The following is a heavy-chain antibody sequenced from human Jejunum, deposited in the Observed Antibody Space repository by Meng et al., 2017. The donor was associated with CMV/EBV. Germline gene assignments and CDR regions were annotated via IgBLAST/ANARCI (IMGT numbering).Heavy chain of an antibody. CDR3: AREATANYFDY. D-gene: IGHD5-18*01. Sequence: TVSGGSLTSSSDYWGWIRQSPEKGLEWIGSIFYSGGPYHNPSLESRVTMSVDTSKNQFSLKLSSVTAADTAVYYCAREATANYFDYWGQGMLVTVSS. V-gene: IGHV4-39*07. CDR2: IFYSGGP. J-gene: IGHJ4*02. CDR1: GGSLTSSSDY.